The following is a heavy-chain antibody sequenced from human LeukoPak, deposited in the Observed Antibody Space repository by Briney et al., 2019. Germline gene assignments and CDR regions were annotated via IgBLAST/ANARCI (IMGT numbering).Heavy chain of an antibody. CDR2: INPSGGST. CDR1: GYTFTSYY. J-gene: IGHJ6*03. D-gene: IGHD2-2*01. Sequence: ASVKVSCKASGYTFTSYYMHWVRQAPGQGLEWMGIINPSGGSTSYAQKFQGRVTMTRDMSTSTVYMELSSLRSEDTAVYYCARGGCSSTSCYYYYYMDVWAKGPRSPSP. CDR3: ARGGCSSTSCYYYYYMDV. V-gene: IGHV1-46*01.